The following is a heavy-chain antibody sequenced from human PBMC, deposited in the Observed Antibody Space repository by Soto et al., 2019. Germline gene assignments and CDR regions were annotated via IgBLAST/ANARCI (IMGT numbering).Heavy chain of an antibody. CDR3: ARDLISSGWYGGEGRHYYYGIYV. J-gene: IGHJ6*04. D-gene: IGHD6-19*01. CDR2: INPSGGST. CDR1: GYTFTSYD. V-gene: IGHV1-46*01. Sequence: QVQLVQSGAEVKKPGASVKVSCKASGYTFTSYDMHWVRQAPGQGLEWMGIINPSGGSTSYAQKFQGRVNMIRDTSTSTVYMELSSLRSEDTAVYYCARDLISSGWYGGEGRHYYYGIYVWGDGTTVTVSS.